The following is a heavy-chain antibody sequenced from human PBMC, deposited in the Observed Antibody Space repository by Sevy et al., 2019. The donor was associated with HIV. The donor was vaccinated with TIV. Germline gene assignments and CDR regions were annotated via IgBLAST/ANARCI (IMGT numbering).Heavy chain of an antibody. V-gene: IGHV4-38-2*01. CDR3: ARADPIVVVPAAQGGWFDP. Sequence: SETLSLTCAVSGYSISSGYYWGWIRQPPGKGLEWIGSIYHSGSTYYNPSLKSRVTISVDTSKNQFSLKLSSVTAADTAVYYCARADPIVVVPAAQGGWFDPRGQGTLVTVSS. CDR2: IYHSGST. J-gene: IGHJ5*02. D-gene: IGHD2-2*01. CDR1: GYSISSGYY.